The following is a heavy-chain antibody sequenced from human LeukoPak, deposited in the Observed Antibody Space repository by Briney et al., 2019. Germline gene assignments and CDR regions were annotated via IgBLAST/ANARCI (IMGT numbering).Heavy chain of an antibody. CDR3: ARDPYYDVLNFDY. V-gene: IGHV3-20*04. CDR1: GFTFDDYG. CDR2: INWNGGST. Sequence: PGGSLRLSCAASGFTFDDYGMSWVRHAPGKGLEWVSGINWNGGSTVYADSVKGRFTISRDNAKNSLYLQINSLRAEDTALYYCARDPYYDVLNFDYWGQGTLVTVSS. D-gene: IGHD3-22*01. J-gene: IGHJ4*02.